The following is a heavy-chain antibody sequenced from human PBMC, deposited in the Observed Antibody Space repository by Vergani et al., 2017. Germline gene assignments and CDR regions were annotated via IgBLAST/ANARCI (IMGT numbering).Heavy chain of an antibody. D-gene: IGHD3-22*01. CDR3: ARKGYYYDSSGYYYYFDY. J-gene: IGHJ4*02. Sequence: QVQLQQWGAGLLKPSETLSLTCAVYGGSFSGYYWSWIRQPPGKGLEWIGEINHSGSTSYNPSLKSRVTISVDTSKNQFSLKLSSVTAADTAVYYCARKGYYYDSSGYYYYFDYWGQGTLVTVSS. CDR2: INHSGST. CDR1: GGSFSGYY. V-gene: IGHV4-34*01.